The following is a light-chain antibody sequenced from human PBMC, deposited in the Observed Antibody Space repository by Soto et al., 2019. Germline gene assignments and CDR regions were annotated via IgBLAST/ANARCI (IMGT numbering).Light chain of an antibody. CDR3: CSYGGRRTYV. V-gene: IGLV2-23*01. CDR1: SSDVGSYNL. Sequence: QSVLTQPASVSGSPGQSITISCTGTSSDVGSYNLVSWYQQHPGKAPKLMIYEDTKRPSGVSNRFSGSKSANTASLTISGLQPEDEADYFCCSYGGRRTYVFGTGTKVT. J-gene: IGLJ1*01. CDR2: EDT.